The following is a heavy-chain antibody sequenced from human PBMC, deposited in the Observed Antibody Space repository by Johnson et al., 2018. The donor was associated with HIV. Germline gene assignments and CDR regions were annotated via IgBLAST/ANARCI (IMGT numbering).Heavy chain of an antibody. D-gene: IGHD1-14*01. J-gene: IGHJ3*02. CDR3: ARVGTSSSYFRDAFDI. Sequence: VQLLESGGGLVQPGGSLRLSCAASGFSFTNYDMHWVRQAPGKGLEWVSAIGTAGDTYYPGSVKGRFTISRENAQNSLYLHMNNLRVGDTAVYYCARVGTSSSYFRDAFDIWGQGTMVTVST. V-gene: IGHV3-13*01. CDR2: IGTAGDT. CDR1: GFSFTNYD.